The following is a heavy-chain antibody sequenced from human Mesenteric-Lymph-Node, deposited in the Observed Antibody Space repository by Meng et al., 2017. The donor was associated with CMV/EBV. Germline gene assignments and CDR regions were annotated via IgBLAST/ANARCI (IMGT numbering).Heavy chain of an antibody. CDR3: ARHKSFESVIDLIPDAFAI. CDR2: SSAYNGDT. CDR1: GYTFTTYN. D-gene: IGHD2-21*01. J-gene: IGHJ3*02. V-gene: IGHV1-18*01. Sequence: ASVKVSCKASGYTFTTYNITWVRQATRQGLEWMGRSSAYNGDTKYGQKFRGRVTMTTDTSTNTAYMELRSLRSDDTAVYYCARHKSFESVIDLIPDAFAIWGQGTTVTV.